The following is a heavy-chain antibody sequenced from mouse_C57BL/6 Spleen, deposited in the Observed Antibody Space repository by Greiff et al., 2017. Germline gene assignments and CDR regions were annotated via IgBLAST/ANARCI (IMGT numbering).Heavy chain of an antibody. D-gene: IGHD2-12*01. J-gene: IGHJ2*01. Sequence: QVQLQQPGAELVKPGASVKMSCKASGYTFTTYPIEWMKQNPGQGLEWIGNFHPYNDDTKYNEKFKGKATLTVEKSSSTVYLELSRLTSDDSAVYYCARRVYCSYYLDDWGQGTTLTVSS. CDR2: FHPYNDDT. V-gene: IGHV1-47*01. CDR3: ARRVYCSYYLDD. CDR1: GYTFTTYP.